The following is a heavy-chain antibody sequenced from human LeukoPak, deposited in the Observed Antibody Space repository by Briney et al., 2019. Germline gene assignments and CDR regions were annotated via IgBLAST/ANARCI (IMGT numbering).Heavy chain of an antibody. D-gene: IGHD3-16*02. Sequence: PGGSLRLSCAASGFTFSDYYMSWIRQAPGKGLEGVSYISSSGSTIYYADSVKGRFTISRDHAKNSLYLQMNSLRAEDTAVYYCARVRIMITFGGVIVWGQGTLVTVSS. CDR2: ISSSGSTI. CDR3: ARVRIMITFGGVIV. J-gene: IGHJ4*02. V-gene: IGHV3-11*01. CDR1: GFTFSDYY.